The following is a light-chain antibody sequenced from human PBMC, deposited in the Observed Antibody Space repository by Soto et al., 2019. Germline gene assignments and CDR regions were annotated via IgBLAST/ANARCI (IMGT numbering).Light chain of an antibody. CDR1: QSVSSSY. V-gene: IGKV3-20*01. CDR3: QQYGSTPSIT. CDR2: GAS. Sequence: EIVLTQSPGTLSLSPGERATLSFSASQSVSSSYLAWYQQKPGQAPRLLIYGASSRATGIPDRFSGSGSGTDFTLTISRLEPEDFAVYYCQQYGSTPSITFGQGTRLENK. J-gene: IGKJ5*01.